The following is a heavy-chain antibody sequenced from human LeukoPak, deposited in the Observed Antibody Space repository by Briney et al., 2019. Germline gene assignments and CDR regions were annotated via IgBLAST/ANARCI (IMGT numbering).Heavy chain of an antibody. CDR3: ARSILNWDDWYFDL. CDR1: GFVFSTDG. V-gene: IGHV3-33*01. CDR2: IWYDGSNK. D-gene: IGHD1-1*01. J-gene: IGHJ2*01. Sequence: SLRLSCAASGFVFSTDGMLWGRQAPGKGLERVAIIWYDGSNKYYADSVKGRFTISRDNSKNTLSLQMNSLRAEDTAVYYCARSILNWDDWYFDLWGRVTLVTVSS.